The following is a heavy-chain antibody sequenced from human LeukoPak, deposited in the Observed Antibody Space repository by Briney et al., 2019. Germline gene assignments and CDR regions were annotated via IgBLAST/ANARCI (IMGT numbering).Heavy chain of an antibody. V-gene: IGHV4-38-2*02. D-gene: IGHD3-10*01. CDR2: IYRSGTS. CDR3: ARHRPGGGCNDYFDS. CDR1: HSSISSGYY. J-gene: IGHJ4*02. Sequence: PSETLSLTCTVSHSSISSGYYWGWIRQPPGKGLQWIASIYRSGTSSYNPSFKGRVTISVDTSKNDFSLNLRSVTAADTAMYYCARHRPGGGCNDYFDSWGQGVPVTVSS.